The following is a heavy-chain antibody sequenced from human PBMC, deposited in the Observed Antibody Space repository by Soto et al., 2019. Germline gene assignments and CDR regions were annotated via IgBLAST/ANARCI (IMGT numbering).Heavy chain of an antibody. Sequence: SETLSLTCAVYGGSFSGYYWSWIRQPPGKGLEWIGEINHSGSTNYNPSLKSRVTISVDTSKNQFSLKLSSVTAADTAVYYCARGHPYYGSGIIYYWGQGTLVTAPQ. CDR1: GGSFSGYY. J-gene: IGHJ4*02. V-gene: IGHV4-34*01. D-gene: IGHD3-10*01. CDR2: INHSGST. CDR3: ARGHPYYGSGIIYY.